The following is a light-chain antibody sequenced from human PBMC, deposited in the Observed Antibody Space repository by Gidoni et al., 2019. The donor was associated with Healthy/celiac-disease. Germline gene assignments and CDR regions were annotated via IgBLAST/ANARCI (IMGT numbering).Light chain of an antibody. CDR2: SNN. CDR1: SSNIGSNT. Sequence: QSVLTQPPSASGTPGQRVTISCSGSSSNIGSNTVNWYLQLPGPAPKLLIYSNNQRPSGVPDRFYGSKAGTSASRAISGLQSEDEADYYCAAWDESLNGVVFGGGTKLTVL. CDR3: AAWDESLNGVV. J-gene: IGLJ2*01. V-gene: IGLV1-44*01.